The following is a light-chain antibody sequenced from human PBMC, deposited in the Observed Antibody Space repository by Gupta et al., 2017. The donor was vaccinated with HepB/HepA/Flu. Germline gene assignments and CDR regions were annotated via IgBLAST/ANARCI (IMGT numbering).Light chain of an antibody. CDR3: SAWDINLSGWV. Sequence: QAGLPQPPSVSTALGQTATLTCSGNTNNVANQGAAWLQQHQGHPPRLLSDRNNNRPSGISERFSASRSGNAAFLTITGLQPDDEADYYCSAWDINLSGWVFGGGTRVTVL. J-gene: IGLJ3*02. V-gene: IGLV10-54*04. CDR1: TNNVANQG. CDR2: RNN.